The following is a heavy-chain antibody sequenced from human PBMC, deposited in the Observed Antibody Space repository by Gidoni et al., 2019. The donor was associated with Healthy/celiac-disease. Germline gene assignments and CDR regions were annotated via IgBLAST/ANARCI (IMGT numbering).Heavy chain of an antibody. J-gene: IGHJ4*02. CDR1: GFTFSSYA. CDR2: ISYYGSNK. CDR3: AREIGYDYVWGSYGRFDY. D-gene: IGHD3-16*01. Sequence: VQLVESGGGVVQPGRSLRLSCAASGFTFSSYALHWGRQAPGKGLEWVAVISYYGSNKYYADSGKVRFTISRDKSKTTRYLQMNSLRAEDTAVYYCAREIGYDYVWGSYGRFDYWGQGTLVTVSS. V-gene: IGHV3-30-3*01.